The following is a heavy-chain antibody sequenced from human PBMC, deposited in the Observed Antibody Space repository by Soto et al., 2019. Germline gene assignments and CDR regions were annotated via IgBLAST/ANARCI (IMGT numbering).Heavy chain of an antibody. D-gene: IGHD3-10*01. CDR2: INHSGST. J-gene: IGHJ3*01. CDR3: ASPLITLFGGVFKTVPAVFDF. Sequence: SETLWLTCAVYGGSFSGYYRSWVRQPPGKGLEWIGEINHSGSTNYNPSLKSRVTISVDTSKNQFSLKLNSVPAADTAVYYCASPLITLFGGVFKTVPAVFDFWGKGTMVTVSS. CDR1: GGSFSGYY. V-gene: IGHV4-34*01.